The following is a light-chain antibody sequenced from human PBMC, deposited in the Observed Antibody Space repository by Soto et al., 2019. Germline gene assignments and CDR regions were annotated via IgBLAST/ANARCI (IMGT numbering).Light chain of an antibody. CDR2: EVS. J-gene: IGLJ2*01. CDR3: GSYTISNARV. V-gene: IGLV2-14*01. CDR1: SSDVGGYNY. Sequence: QSSLTQPASVSGSPGQSITISCTGTSSDVGGYNYVSWYQQHPGKAPKLMIYEVSNRPSGVANRSSGSKSGTTASLTISGLQAEDEADYYCGSYTISNARVFGGGTKLTVL.